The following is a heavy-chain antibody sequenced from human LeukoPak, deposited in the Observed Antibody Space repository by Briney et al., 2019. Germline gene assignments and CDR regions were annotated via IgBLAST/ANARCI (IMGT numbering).Heavy chain of an antibody. Sequence: SETLSLTCTVSGGSISSYYRSWIRQPPPKGLDWIGYIYYSGRTKYNPSLKSRVTISVDTSKNQVSLKLSSVTAANAAVYDCAGVGGKLGLLPDVWGQGTTVTVSS. V-gene: IGHV4-59*01. CDR1: GGSISSYY. D-gene: IGHD2-15*01. J-gene: IGHJ6*02. CDR3: AGVGGKLGLLPDV. CDR2: IYYSGRT.